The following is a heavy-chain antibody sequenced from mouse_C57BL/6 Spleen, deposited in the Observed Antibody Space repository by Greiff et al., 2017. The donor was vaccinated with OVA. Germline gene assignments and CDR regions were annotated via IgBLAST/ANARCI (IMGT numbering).Heavy chain of an antibody. CDR3: ARDYYGSRNWYFDV. V-gene: IGHV1-61*01. Sequence: QVQLQQPGAELVRPGSSVKLSCKASGYTFTSYWMDWVKQRPGQGLEWIGNIYPSDSETHYNQKFKDKATLTVDKSSSTAYMQLSSLTSEDSAVYYCARDYYGSRNWYFDVWGTGTTVTVSS. CDR2: IYPSDSET. D-gene: IGHD1-1*01. CDR1: GYTFTSYW. J-gene: IGHJ1*03.